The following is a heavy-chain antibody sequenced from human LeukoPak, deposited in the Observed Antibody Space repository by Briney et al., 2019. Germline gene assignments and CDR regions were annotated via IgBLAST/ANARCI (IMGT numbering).Heavy chain of an antibody. J-gene: IGHJ5*02. Sequence: GGSLRLSCAASGFTFSSYAMTWVRQAPGKGLEWVSAISGSGGSTYYADSVKGRFTISRDNSKNTLYLQMNSLRAEDTAVYYCAKGMRGYYYDSSGYLDWFDPWGQGTLVTVSS. D-gene: IGHD3-22*01. CDR2: ISGSGGST. V-gene: IGHV3-23*01. CDR3: AKGMRGYYYDSSGYLDWFDP. CDR1: GFTFSSYA.